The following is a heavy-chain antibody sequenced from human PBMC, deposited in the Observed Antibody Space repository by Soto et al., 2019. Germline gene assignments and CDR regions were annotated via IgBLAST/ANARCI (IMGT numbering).Heavy chain of an antibody. CDR3: AQTTVTTYGWFDP. V-gene: IGHV1-46*01. CDR1: GYTFTSYY. Sequence: ASVKVSCKASGYTFTSYYMHWVRQAPGQGLEWMGIINPSGGSTSYAQKFQGRVTMTRDTSTSTVYMELSSLRSEDTAVYYCAQTTVTTYGWFDPWGQGTLVTVSS. J-gene: IGHJ5*02. D-gene: IGHD4-17*01. CDR2: INPSGGST.